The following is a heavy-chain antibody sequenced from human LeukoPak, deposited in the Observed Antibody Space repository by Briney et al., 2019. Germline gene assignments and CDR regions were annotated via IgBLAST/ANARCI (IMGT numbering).Heavy chain of an antibody. V-gene: IGHV4-30-2*01. J-gene: IGHJ3*02. CDR3: ARGYTSGYYDAFDM. CDR1: GGSITSDTYS. Sequence: SETLSLTCAVSGGSITSDTYSWSWIRQPPGKGLECIGYIYHSGYTDYNPSLKSRVTLSVDRSKNQFSLKVDSVTAADTAMYYCARGYTSGYYDAFDMWGQGTMVTVSS. D-gene: IGHD3-22*01. CDR2: IYHSGYT.